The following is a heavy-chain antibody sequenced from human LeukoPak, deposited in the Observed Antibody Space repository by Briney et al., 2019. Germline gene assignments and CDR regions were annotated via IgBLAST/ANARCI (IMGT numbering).Heavy chain of an antibody. D-gene: IGHD2-8*01. J-gene: IGHJ6*03. CDR3: ARGGLRVMVYRLYYMDV. Sequence: ASVKVSCKASGYSFTGYYMHWVRQAPGQGLEWMGWINPNSGDTKYAQKFQGRVTMTRDTSISTAYMELTRLRSDDTAVYYCARGGLRVMVYRLYYMDVWGKGTTVTISS. V-gene: IGHV1-2*02. CDR1: GYSFTGYY. CDR2: INPNSGDT.